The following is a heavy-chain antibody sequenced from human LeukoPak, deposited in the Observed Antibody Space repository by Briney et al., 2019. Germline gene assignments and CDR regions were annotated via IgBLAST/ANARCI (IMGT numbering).Heavy chain of an antibody. CDR2: IVVGSGNT. V-gene: IGHV1-58*01. J-gene: IGHJ5*02. Sequence: SVKVSCKASGFTFTSSAVQWVRQARGQRLEWIGWIVVGSGNTNYAQKFQERVTITRDMSTSIAYMELSSLRSEDTAVYYCAAEHPGALWFGPWGQGTLVTVSS. CDR1: GFTFTSSA. CDR3: AAEHPGALWFGP.